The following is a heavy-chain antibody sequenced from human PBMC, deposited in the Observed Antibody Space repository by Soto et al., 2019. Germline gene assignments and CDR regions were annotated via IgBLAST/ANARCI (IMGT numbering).Heavy chain of an antibody. D-gene: IGHD3-10*01. J-gene: IGHJ5*02. CDR1: GFTLQNYA. Sequence: GGSLRLSCTASGFTLQNYAMAWVRQAPGKGLEWVSTLIGGHYGTAYSYSVKGRFTVSRDNSKNCLYLQMNSLGVEDTAMYFCAKGKSTGDIDWFDPWGQGSLVTSPQ. V-gene: IGHV3-23*01. CDR3: AKGKSTGDIDWFDP. CDR2: LIGGHYGT.